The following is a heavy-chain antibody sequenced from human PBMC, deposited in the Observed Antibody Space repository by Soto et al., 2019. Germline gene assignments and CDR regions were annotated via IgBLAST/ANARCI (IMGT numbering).Heavy chain of an antibody. V-gene: IGHV3-9*01. CDR2: IIWNSAYI. D-gene: IGHD6-19*01. Sequence: PGGSLRLSCAVSGFTFDDYAMHWVRQAPGKGLEWVAGIIWNSAYIVYADSVKGRFTISRDNAKNSLYPQMNSLRAEDTALYYCVKDSTVSGVRQGLDFWGRGTLVTVSS. CDR1: GFTFDDYA. J-gene: IGHJ4*02. CDR3: VKDSTVSGVRQGLDF.